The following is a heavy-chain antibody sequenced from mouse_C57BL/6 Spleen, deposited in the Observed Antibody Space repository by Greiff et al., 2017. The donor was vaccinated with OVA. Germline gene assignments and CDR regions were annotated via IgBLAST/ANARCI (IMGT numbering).Heavy chain of an antibody. CDR1: GYTFTSYD. D-gene: IGHD1-1*01. CDR3: ARSDYGSSYDYFDD. V-gene: IGHV1-85*01. Sequence: QVTLKESGPELVKPGASVKLSCKASGYTFTSYDINWVKQRPGQGLEWIGWIYPRDGSTTYNEKFKGKATLTVDTSSSTAYMELHSLTSEDSAVYFCARSDYGSSYDYFDDWGQGTTLTVSS. J-gene: IGHJ2*01. CDR2: IYPRDGST.